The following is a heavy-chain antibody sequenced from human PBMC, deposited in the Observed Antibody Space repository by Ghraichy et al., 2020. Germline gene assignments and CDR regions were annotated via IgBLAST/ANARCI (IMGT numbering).Heavy chain of an antibody. J-gene: IGHJ4*02. CDR3: ARDLHYHDSSGTFDY. Sequence: SVKVSCKASGGTFSSYAISWVRQAPGQGLEWMGGIIPIFGTANYAQKFQGRVTITADESTSTAYMELSSLRSEDTAVYYCARDLHYHDSSGTFDYWGQGTLVTVSS. V-gene: IGHV1-69*13. CDR2: IIPIFGTA. D-gene: IGHD3-22*01. CDR1: GGTFSSYA.